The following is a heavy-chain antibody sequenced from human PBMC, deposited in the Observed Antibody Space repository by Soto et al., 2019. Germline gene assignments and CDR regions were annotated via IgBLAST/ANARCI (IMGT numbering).Heavy chain of an antibody. J-gene: IGHJ6*02. CDR3: ARDTYSNWFYYYYGMDV. V-gene: IGHV3-33*01. Sequence: PGGSLRLSCAASGFTFSSYGMHWVRQAPGKGLEWVAVIWYDGSNKYYADSVKGRFTISRDNSKNTLYLQMNSLRAEDTAVYYCARDTYSNWFYYYYGMDVWGQGTTVTVSS. CDR2: IWYDGSNK. CDR1: GFTFSSYG. D-gene: IGHD4-4*01.